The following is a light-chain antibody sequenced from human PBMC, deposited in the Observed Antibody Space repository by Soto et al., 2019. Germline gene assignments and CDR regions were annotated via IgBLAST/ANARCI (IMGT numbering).Light chain of an antibody. V-gene: IGLV2-8*01. J-gene: IGLJ1*01. Sequence: QSVLTQPPSASGSPGQSVTISCTGTSSDVGRYNYISWYQQCPGKAPKLIIYEVSKRPSGVPDRLSGFKYGNTASLTVSGLQAEDEADYYCSSYIPTSVLYVFGTGTKVTVL. CDR1: SSDVGRYNY. CDR2: EVS. CDR3: SSYIPTSVLYV.